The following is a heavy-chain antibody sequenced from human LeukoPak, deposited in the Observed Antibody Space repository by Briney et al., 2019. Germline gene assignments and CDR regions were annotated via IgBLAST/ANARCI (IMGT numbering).Heavy chain of an antibody. CDR1: GFTFDDYA. D-gene: IGHD1-14*01. Sequence: GGSLRLSCAASGFTFDDYAMHWVRQAPGKGLEWVSGISWNSGSIGYADSVKGRFTISRDNAKNSLYLQMNSLRAEDTAVYYCARGPDRLRNWFDSWGQGILVTVSS. CDR2: ISWNSGSI. V-gene: IGHV3-9*01. J-gene: IGHJ5*01. CDR3: ARGPDRLRNWFDS.